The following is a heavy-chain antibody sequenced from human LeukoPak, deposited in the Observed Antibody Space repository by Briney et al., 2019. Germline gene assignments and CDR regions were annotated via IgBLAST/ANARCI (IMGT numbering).Heavy chain of an antibody. Sequence: GASVKVSCKASGYTFTTYYLHWVRQALGQGLEWMGIVNPSGGSTPYAQNFQGRVTMTRDTSTNTVYMELSSLRSEDTAVYYCARAVGATSQFDYWGQGTLVTVSS. V-gene: IGHV1-46*01. CDR2: VNPSGGST. CDR3: ARAVGATSQFDY. J-gene: IGHJ4*02. D-gene: IGHD1-26*01. CDR1: GYTFTTYY.